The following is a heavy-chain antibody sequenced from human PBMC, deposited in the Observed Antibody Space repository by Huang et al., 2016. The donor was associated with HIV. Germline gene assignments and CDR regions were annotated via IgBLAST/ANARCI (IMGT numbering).Heavy chain of an antibody. D-gene: IGHD4-4*01. J-gene: IGHJ5*02. CDR2: IRYDGSNK. CDR1: GFTFNNYG. V-gene: IGHV3-30*02. CDR3: AKDTGSHSNYAKWFDP. Sequence: QVQLVESGGGVVQPGGSLRLSCAASGFTFNNYGMHWVRQAPGKGLVWVAFIRYDGSNKYYADSVKGRFTISRDNSKNTLYLQRNSLRAEDTAVYYCAKDTGSHSNYAKWFDPWGQGTLVTVSS.